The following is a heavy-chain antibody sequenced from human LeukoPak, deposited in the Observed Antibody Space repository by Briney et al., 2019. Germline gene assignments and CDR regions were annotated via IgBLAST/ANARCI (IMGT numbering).Heavy chain of an antibody. CDR2: IIPIFGTA. CDR1: GGTFSSYA. V-gene: IGHV1-69*01. J-gene: IGHJ6*02. CDR3: ARVWVTPYYYYGMDV. Sequence: SVKVSCTASGGTFSSYAISWVRQAPGQGLEWMGGIIPIFGTANYAQKFQGRVTITADESTSTAYMELSSLRSEDTAVYYCARVWVTPYYYYGMDVWGQGTTVTVSS. D-gene: IGHD3-16*01.